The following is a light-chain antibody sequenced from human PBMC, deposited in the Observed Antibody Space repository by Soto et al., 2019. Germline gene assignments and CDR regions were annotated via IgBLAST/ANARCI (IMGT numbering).Light chain of an antibody. CDR1: SSNIGAGYD. Sequence: QSVLTQPPSVSGAPGQRVTISCTGSSSNIGAGYDVHWYQQRPGTAPKLLIFGNTNRPSGVPDRFSGSKSGTSASLAITGLQAEDEGDYYCQSYDSTLSARSVFGTGTKVTV. V-gene: IGLV1-40*01. CDR2: GNT. J-gene: IGLJ1*01. CDR3: QSYDSTLSARSV.